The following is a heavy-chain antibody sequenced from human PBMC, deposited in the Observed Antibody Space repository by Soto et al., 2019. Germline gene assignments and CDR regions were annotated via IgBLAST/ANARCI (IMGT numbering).Heavy chain of an antibody. D-gene: IGHD3-3*02. J-gene: IGHJ4*02. V-gene: IGHV4-61*01. CDR2: IHYSGST. CDR3: VRVGGGIFIFDY. Sequence: QVQLQESGPGLVKPSETLSLTCTVSGDSVNSDSYSWGWIRQPPGKGLEWIGYIHYSGSTNYNPCLKSRVTISVDTSRNQFSLKLTSLTTADTAIFCCVRVGGGIFIFDYWGQGTLVTVSS. CDR1: GDSVNSDSYS.